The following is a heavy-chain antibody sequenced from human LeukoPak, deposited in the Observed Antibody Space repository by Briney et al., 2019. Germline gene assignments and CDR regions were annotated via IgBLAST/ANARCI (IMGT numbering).Heavy chain of an antibody. CDR1: GFTFSSYW. D-gene: IGHD4-17*01. J-gene: IGHJ4*02. V-gene: IGHV3-74*01. Sequence: GRSLRLSCAASGFTFSSYWMHWVRQAPGKGLVWVSRINSDGSSTSYADSVKGRFTISRDNAKNTLYLQMNSLRAEDTAVYYCARDRTSYGDLDYWGQGTLVTVSS. CDR2: INSDGSST. CDR3: ARDRTSYGDLDY.